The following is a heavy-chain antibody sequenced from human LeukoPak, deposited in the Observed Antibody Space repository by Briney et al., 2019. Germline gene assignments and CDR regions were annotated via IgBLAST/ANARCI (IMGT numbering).Heavy chain of an antibody. Sequence: GESLKISCKGSGYSSTDYWIGWVRQMPGKGLEGMGIIYPGDSDARYSPPFQGQVTISADKSISTAYLQWSSLKALDTAMYYCARRGKYYDSSGYFLDYWGQGTLVTVSS. CDR2: IYPGDSDA. V-gene: IGHV5-51*01. J-gene: IGHJ4*02. CDR3: ARRGKYYDSSGYFLDY. CDR1: GYSSTDYW. D-gene: IGHD3-22*01.